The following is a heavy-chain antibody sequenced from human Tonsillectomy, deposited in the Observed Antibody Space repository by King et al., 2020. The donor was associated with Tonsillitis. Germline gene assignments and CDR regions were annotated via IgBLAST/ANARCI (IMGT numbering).Heavy chain of an antibody. J-gene: IGHJ2*01. CDR1: GGSISSYY. V-gene: IGHV4-59*01. CDR3: ARVHSSAHWYFDL. Sequence: QLQESGPGLVKPSETLCLTCTVSGGSISSYYWSWIRQPPGKGLEWIGYIYYSGSTDYNPSLKSRVTISVDTSKNQFSLKLSSVTAADTAVCFCARVHSSAHWYFDLWGRGTLVTVSS. CDR2: IYYSGST. D-gene: IGHD6-25*01.